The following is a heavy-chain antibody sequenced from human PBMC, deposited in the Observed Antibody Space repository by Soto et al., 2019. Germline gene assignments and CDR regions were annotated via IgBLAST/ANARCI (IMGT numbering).Heavy chain of an antibody. V-gene: IGHV3-33*01. J-gene: IGHJ4*02. CDR3: ARDLQYQLLCLGY. CDR1: GFTFSSYG. D-gene: IGHD2-2*01. Sequence: QVQLVESGGGVVQPGRSLRLSCAASGFTFSSYGMHWVRQAPGKGLEWVAVIWYDGSNKYYADSEKGRFTISRDNSKNTLYLQMNSLRAEDTAVYYCARDLQYQLLCLGYWGQGTLVTVSS. CDR2: IWYDGSNK.